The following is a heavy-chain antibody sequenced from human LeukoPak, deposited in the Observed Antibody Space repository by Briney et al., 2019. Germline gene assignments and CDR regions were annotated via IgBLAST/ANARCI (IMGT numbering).Heavy chain of an antibody. Sequence: GGSLRLSCAASGFTFSSYAMHWVRQAPGKGLEWVAVISYDGSNKYYADSVKGRFTISRDNSKNTLYLQTNSLRAEDTAVYYCARDSEGYCSGGSCYPGAFDIWGQGTMVTVSS. V-gene: IGHV3-30*04. CDR1: GFTFSSYA. J-gene: IGHJ3*02. CDR3: ARDSEGYCSGGSCYPGAFDI. D-gene: IGHD2-15*01. CDR2: ISYDGSNK.